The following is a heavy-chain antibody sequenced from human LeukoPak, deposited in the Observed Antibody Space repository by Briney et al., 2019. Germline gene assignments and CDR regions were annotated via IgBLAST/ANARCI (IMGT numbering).Heavy chain of an antibody. J-gene: IGHJ4*02. CDR3: PRDQYSGSRTYYTSSKAYFDH. CDR1: GFTFSHYR. V-gene: IGHV3-7*01. Sequence: GGSLRLSCAASGFTFSHYRMSWVRQAPGKGLEWVANIKQDGSEKYYVDSMKGRFTISRDNAKNSLYLQMNSLRAEDTAVYYCPRDQYSGSRTYYTSSKAYFDHWGQGTLVTVSS. CDR2: IKQDGSEK. D-gene: IGHD3-10*01.